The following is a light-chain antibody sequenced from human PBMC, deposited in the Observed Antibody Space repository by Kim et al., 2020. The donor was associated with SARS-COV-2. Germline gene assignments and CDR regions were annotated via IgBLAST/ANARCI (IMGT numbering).Light chain of an antibody. Sequence: GQSFTISCTGNSSDVGGYNRVSWYQQPPGTAPKLLIYEVTNRPSGVPDRFSGSKSGNTASLTISGLLAEDEGDYYCSSFTSSTTWVFGGGTQLTVL. CDR3: SSFTSSTTWV. J-gene: IGLJ3*02. CDR1: SSDVGGYNR. CDR2: EVT. V-gene: IGLV2-18*02.